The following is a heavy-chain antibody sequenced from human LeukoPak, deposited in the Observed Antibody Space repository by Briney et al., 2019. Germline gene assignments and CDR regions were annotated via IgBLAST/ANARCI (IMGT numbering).Heavy chain of an antibody. CDR2: IHSGGNT. CDR1: WFTVISTY. CDR3: ARGLSTLPRSTFDY. D-gene: IGHD3-3*02. J-gene: IGHJ4*02. V-gene: IGHV3-53*01. Sequence: PGGSLRLSCAASWFTVISTYMHWVSQAPGKGLEWVSVIHSGGNTYYADSVKGRFTISRDNSKNTLYLQMNSLRAEDTAVYYCARGLSTLPRSTFDYWGQGSLVTVSS.